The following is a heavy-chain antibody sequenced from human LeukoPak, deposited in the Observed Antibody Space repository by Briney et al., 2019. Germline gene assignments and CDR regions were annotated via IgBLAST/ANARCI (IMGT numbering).Heavy chain of an antibody. V-gene: IGHV3-21*01. CDR1: GFTFSSYS. Sequence: GGSLRLSCAASGFTFSSYSMNWVRQAPGKGLEWVSSISSSSSYTYYADSVKGRFTISRDNAKNSLYLQMNSLRAEDTAVYYCARDPSPPYYDSSGYPYWGQGTLVTVSS. CDR2: ISSSSSYT. CDR3: ARDPSPPYYDSSGYPY. D-gene: IGHD3-22*01. J-gene: IGHJ4*02.